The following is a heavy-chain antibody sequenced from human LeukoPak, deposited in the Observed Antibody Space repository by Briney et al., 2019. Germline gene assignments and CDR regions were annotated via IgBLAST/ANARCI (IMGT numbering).Heavy chain of an antibody. J-gene: IGHJ4*02. V-gene: IGHV1-24*01. CDR3: ATGTHYDLLPF. CDR2: FDPGSGEI. CDR1: GYSITELS. Sequence: APVKVSCKVSGYSITELSTHWVRQAPGKGLEWMGGFDPGSGEIIYEQKFQDRITMTEDTSTDTAYMELSSLRSEDTALYYCATGTHYDLLPFWGQGTLVTVSS. D-gene: IGHD3-9*01.